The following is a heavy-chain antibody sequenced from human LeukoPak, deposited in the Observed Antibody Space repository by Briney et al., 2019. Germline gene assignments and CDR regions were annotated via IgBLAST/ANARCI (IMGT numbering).Heavy chain of an antibody. CDR1: GGPFNNYA. Sequence: ASVKVSCKASGGPFNNYAISWVRQAPGQGLEWMGWMNPNSGNTGYAQKFQGRVTITADKSTSTAHIELSSLRSEDTAVYYCVMSGSYYGGRDDYWGQGTLVTVSS. D-gene: IGHD1-26*01. CDR3: VMSGSYYGGRDDY. J-gene: IGHJ4*02. V-gene: IGHV1-69*10. CDR2: MNPNSGNT.